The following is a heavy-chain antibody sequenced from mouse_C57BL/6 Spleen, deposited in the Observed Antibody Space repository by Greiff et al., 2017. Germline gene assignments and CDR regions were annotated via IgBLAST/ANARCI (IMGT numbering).Heavy chain of an antibody. J-gene: IGHJ2*01. D-gene: IGHD2-4*01. CDR2: IYPGDGDT. V-gene: IGHV1-80*01. Sequence: QVQLKQSGAELVKPGASVKISCKASGYAFSSYWMNWVKQRPGKGLEWIGQIYPGDGDTNYNGKFKGKATLTAGKSSSTAYMQLSSLTSEDSAVYFCAREAYDYDGNYFDYWGQGTTLTVSA. CDR3: AREAYDYDGNYFDY. CDR1: GYAFSSYW.